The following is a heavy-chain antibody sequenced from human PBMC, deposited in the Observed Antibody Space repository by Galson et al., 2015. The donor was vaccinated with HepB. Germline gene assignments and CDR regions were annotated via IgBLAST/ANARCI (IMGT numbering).Heavy chain of an antibody. V-gene: IGHV3-33*08. J-gene: IGHJ4*02. D-gene: IGHD3-10*01. Sequence: SLRLSCAAPGFTFSSYGMHWVRQAPGKGLEWVAVIWYDGSNKYNADSVKGRFTISRDNSKNTLYLQMNSLRAEDTAVYYCARDDIRGVYCFDYWGQGTLVTVSS. CDR3: ARDDIRGVYCFDY. CDR1: GFTFSSYG. CDR2: IWYDGSNK.